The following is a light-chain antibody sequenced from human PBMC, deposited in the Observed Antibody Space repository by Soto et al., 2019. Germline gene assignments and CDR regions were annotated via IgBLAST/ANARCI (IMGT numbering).Light chain of an antibody. CDR2: DAP. Sequence: DIQMTQSPASLSASVGDRVTITCQASQDIKHYLNWYEQKPRKAPKLLIYDAPNLKPGVPFRLSGSGSGIYFTFIMSSLQTEDSGTYYCQENKNIPLTFGGGTRVEVK. CDR3: QENKNIPLT. V-gene: IGKV1-33*01. CDR1: QDIKHY. J-gene: IGKJ4*01.